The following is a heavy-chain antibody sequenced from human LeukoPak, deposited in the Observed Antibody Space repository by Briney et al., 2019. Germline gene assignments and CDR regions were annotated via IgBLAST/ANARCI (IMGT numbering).Heavy chain of an antibody. CDR2: ISWNSDTI. J-gene: IGHJ4*02. CDR1: GFTFDDYA. D-gene: IGHD1-1*01. Sequence: GRSLRLSCAASGFTFDDYAMHWVRQAPGKGLEWVSGISWNSDTIAYADSVKGRFTISRDNAKNSLSLQMNSLRAEDTAVYYCARETNDGLYFDYWGQGTLVPVSS. CDR3: ARETNDGLYFDY. V-gene: IGHV3-9*01.